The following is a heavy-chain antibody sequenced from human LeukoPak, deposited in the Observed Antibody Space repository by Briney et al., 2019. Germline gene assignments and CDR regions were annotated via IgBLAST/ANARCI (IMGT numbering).Heavy chain of an antibody. V-gene: IGHV1-2*02. CDR2: INPNSGGT. D-gene: IGHD3-3*01. Sequence: ASVKVSCKASGYTFTGYYMHWVRQAPGQGLEWMGWINPNSGGTNYAQKFQGRVTITADKSTSTAYMELSSLRSEDTAVYYCAKIFARGGFDPWGQGTLVTVSS. J-gene: IGHJ5*02. CDR3: AKIFARGGFDP. CDR1: GYTFTGYY.